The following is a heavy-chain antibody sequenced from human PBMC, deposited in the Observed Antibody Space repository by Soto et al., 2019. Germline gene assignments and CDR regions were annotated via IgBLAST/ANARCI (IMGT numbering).Heavy chain of an antibody. Sequence: GGSLRLSCAASGFTFSSYGMHWVRQAPGKGLEWVAVIWYDGSNKYYADSVKGRFTISRDNSKNTLYLQMNILRAEDTAVYYCAKDGRDIVATITGGAFDIWGQGTMVTVSS. J-gene: IGHJ3*02. D-gene: IGHD5-12*01. CDR1: GFTFSSYG. V-gene: IGHV3-33*06. CDR3: AKDGRDIVATITGGAFDI. CDR2: IWYDGSNK.